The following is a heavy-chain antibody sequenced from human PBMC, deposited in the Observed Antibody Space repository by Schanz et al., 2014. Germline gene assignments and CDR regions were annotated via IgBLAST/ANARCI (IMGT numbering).Heavy chain of an antibody. CDR3: AKSLESCPGGRCSRGYFDY. CDR2: ISSGGTTT. Sequence: VQLVESGGGWVQPGGSLRLSCTASGFPFSDYYMAWIRQAPGKGPEYVSYISSGGTTTYHSDSVKGRFTISRDNFKGALYLQMSSLRAEDTAVYYCAKSLESCPGGRCSRGYFDYWGQGTLVTVSS. V-gene: IGHV3-11*01. J-gene: IGHJ4*02. CDR1: GFPFSDYY. D-gene: IGHD2-8*02.